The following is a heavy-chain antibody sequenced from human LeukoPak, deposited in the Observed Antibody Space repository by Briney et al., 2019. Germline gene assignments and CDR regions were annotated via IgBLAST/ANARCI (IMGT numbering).Heavy chain of an antibody. D-gene: IGHD3-22*01. CDR1: GYTFTGYY. V-gene: IGHV1-2*02. Sequence: ASVKVSCKASGYTFTGYYMHWVRQAPGQGLEWMGWINPNSGGTNYAQKFQGRVTMTRDTSISTAYMELSRLRSADTAVYYCARDRDDSSGYLYFQHWGQGTLVTVSS. CDR3: ARDRDDSSGYLYFQH. CDR2: INPNSGGT. J-gene: IGHJ1*01.